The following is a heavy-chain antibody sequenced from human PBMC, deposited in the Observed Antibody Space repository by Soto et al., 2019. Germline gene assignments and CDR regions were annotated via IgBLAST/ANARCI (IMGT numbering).Heavy chain of an antibody. Sequence: QVQLQESGPGLVKPSGTLSLTCAVSSGSISSSNWWSWVRQPPGKGLEWIGEIYHSGSTNYNPSLQGRVPISVDKSQNQFPLKVGSVTGADQGVYYLAGDWVAPFLAFDIWGQGKMVTVSS. CDR3: AGDWVAPFLAFDI. J-gene: IGHJ3*02. D-gene: IGHD2-15*01. V-gene: IGHV4-4*02. CDR1: SGSISSSNW. CDR2: IYHSGST.